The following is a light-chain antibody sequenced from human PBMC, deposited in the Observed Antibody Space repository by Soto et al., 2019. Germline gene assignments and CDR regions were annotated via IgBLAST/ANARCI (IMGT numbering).Light chain of an antibody. CDR2: KVS. J-gene: IGLJ1*01. V-gene: IGLV2-8*01. Sequence: QSVLTQPPSASGSPGQSVTISCTGTSSDVTGYNYVSWYQQHPGKAPKLMIYKVSKRPSGVPDRFSGSKSGNTASLTVSGLQAEDEADYYCSSYVANTLVFGTGTKVTVL. CDR1: SSDVTGYNY. CDR3: SSYVANTLV.